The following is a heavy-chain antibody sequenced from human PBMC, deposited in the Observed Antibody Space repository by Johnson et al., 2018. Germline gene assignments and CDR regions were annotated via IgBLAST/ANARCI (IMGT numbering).Heavy chain of an antibody. CDR3: VRPDYYYYDMDV. J-gene: IGHJ6*03. CDR1: GDSISSYY. V-gene: IGHV4-59*01. Sequence: QVQLQESGPGLVKPSETLSLTCTVSGDSISSYYWSWIRQSPGKGLEWIGYIYYSGSTNYNPRGSTNYNPSLKSRVTISVDPSKNQFSLSLSSVAAADTAFYYCVRPDYYYYDMDVWGKGTTVTVSS. CDR2: IYYSGSTNYNPRGST.